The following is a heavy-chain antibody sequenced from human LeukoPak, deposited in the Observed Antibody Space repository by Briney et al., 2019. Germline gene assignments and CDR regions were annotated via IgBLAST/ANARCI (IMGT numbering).Heavy chain of an antibody. CDR3: ARDLFNGHPRFDY. CDR1: GYTFTGYY. V-gene: IGHV1-2*02. D-gene: IGHD2-8*01. CDR2: INPNTGGT. J-gene: IGHJ4*02. Sequence: GASVKVSCKASGYTFTGYYMHWVRQAPGQGLEWMGYINPNTGGTNYAQKLQDRVTMHRDRSISTAYMELSRLRSDDTDVYYCARDLFNGHPRFDYWGQGTMVTVSS.